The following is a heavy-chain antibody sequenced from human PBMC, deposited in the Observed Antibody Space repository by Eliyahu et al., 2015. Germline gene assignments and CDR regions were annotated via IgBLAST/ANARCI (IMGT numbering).Heavy chain of an antibody. CDR3: AKPTVAGRINNDY. J-gene: IGHJ4*02. V-gene: IGHV3-30*18. CDR1: GFTFSSYG. Sequence: QVQLVESGGGVVQPGRSLRLSCAASGFTFSSYGMHWVRQAPGKGLEWVAVISYDGRNKNYADSVKGRFTISRDNSKNTLYLQMNSLRAEDTAVYYCAKPTVAGRINNDYWGQGTLVTVSS. CDR2: ISYDGRNK. D-gene: IGHD6-19*01.